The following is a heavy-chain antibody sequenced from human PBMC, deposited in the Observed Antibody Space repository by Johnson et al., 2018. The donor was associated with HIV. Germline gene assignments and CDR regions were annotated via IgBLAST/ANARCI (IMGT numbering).Heavy chain of an antibody. CDR3: AKAVGGYAFDI. CDR1: GFTFSDYY. V-gene: IGHV3-30*18. Sequence: QVQLVESGGGLVKPGGSLRLSCAASGFTFSDYYMSWIRQAPGKGLEWVAVISYDGSNKYYADSVKGRFTISRDNSKNTLYLQMNSLRVEDTAVYYCAKAVGGYAFDIWGQGTMVTVSS. D-gene: IGHD1-26*01. J-gene: IGHJ3*02. CDR2: ISYDGSNK.